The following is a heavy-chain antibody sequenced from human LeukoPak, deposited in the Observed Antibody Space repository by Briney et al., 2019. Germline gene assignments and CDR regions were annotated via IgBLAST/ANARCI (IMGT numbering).Heavy chain of an antibody. D-gene: IGHD2-2*01. V-gene: IGHV4-30-2*06. CDR1: GGSISSGGYS. CDR3: AREVVVPAAMSFRYYYYGMDV. Sequence: PSETLSLTCAVSGGSISSGGYSWSWIRQSPGKGLEWIGYIYHSGSTYYNPSPKSRVTISVDRSKNQFSLKLSSVTAADTAVYFCAREVVVPAAMSFRYYYYGMDVWGKGTTVTVSS. CDR2: IYHSGST. J-gene: IGHJ6*04.